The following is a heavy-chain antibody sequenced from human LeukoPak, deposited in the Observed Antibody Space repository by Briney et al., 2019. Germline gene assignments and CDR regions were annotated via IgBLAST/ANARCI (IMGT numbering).Heavy chain of an antibody. CDR1: GDSVSSNSAA. Sequence: SQTLSLTCVLSGDSVSSNSAAWKWIRQSPSGGLEWLGKIYYRCKLYNDIAVSVKSRIPINPDTSTNQFTLQLNCVTPGDTAVYYCARARSIAVAGSLGYWGQGTLVTVSS. CDR2: IYYRCKLYN. V-gene: IGHV6-1*01. D-gene: IGHD6-19*01. CDR3: ARARSIAVAGSLGY. J-gene: IGHJ4*02.